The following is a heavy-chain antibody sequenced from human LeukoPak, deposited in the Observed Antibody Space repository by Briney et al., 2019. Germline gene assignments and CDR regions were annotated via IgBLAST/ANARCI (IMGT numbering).Heavy chain of an antibody. Sequence: PSETLSLTCTVSGGSISSYYWSWIRQPPGKGLEWIGYIYYSGSTNYNPSLKSRVTISVDTSKNQFSLKLSSVTAADTAVYYCAKGHYYGSGSSISYYMDVWGKGTTVTVSS. D-gene: IGHD3-10*01. J-gene: IGHJ6*03. CDR3: AKGHYYGSGSSISYYMDV. CDR1: GGSISSYY. V-gene: IGHV4-59*01. CDR2: IYYSGST.